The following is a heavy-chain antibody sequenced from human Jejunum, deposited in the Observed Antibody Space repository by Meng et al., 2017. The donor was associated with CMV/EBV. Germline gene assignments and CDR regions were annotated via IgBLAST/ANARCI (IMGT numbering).Heavy chain of an antibody. Sequence: NDAMHWVRQAPGKGLEWVAIISNDGGSQNYADSVKGRFTISRGESKDPLVLEMNSLRPDDTAVYFCARGGGLFCKAADCYYPLDLWGQGTLVTVSS. J-gene: IGHJ5*02. CDR3: ARGGGLFCKAADCYYPLDL. CDR2: ISNDGGSQ. CDR1: NDA. V-gene: IGHV3-30*04. D-gene: IGHD2-21*02.